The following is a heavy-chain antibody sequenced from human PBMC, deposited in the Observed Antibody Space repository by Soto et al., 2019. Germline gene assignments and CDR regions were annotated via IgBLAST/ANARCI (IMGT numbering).Heavy chain of an antibody. V-gene: IGHV4-59*01. D-gene: IGHD2-15*01. CDR3: ARERCSGGSCYGMDV. CDR2: MYNSGNT. CDR1: GGSISSSY. J-gene: IGHJ6*02. Sequence: QVQLQESGPGLVRPSETLSLTCTVSGGSISSSYWRWIRQPPGKGLEWIGYMYNSGNTNYNPSLKSRVTISVDTSKNQFSLKLSSVTAADTAVYYCARERCSGGSCYGMDVWGQGTTVTVSS.